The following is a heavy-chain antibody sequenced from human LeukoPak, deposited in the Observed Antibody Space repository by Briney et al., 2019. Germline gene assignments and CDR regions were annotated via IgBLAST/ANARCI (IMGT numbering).Heavy chain of an antibody. V-gene: IGHV3-30*18. J-gene: IGHJ4*02. CDR2: LSSDGSNK. CDR3: AKGGEICSGGSCSPGY. D-gene: IGHD2-15*01. Sequence: GSLRLSCAASGFTFSSYWMHWVRQAPGKGLEWVAVLSSDGSNKYYTDSVKGRFTISRDNSKDTLYLQMNSLRVEDTALYYCAKGGEICSGGSCSPGYWGQGTLVTVSS. CDR1: GFTFSSYW.